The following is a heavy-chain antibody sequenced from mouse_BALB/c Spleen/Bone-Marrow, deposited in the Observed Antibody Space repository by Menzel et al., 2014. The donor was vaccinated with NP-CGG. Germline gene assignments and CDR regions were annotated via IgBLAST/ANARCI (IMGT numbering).Heavy chain of an antibody. Sequence: VKLVESGAGLVKPGASVKLSCKASGYTFTEYIIHWVKRRSGQGLEWIGWFYSGSGSIKYNEKFKDKVTLTADKSSSTVYMELSRLTSEDSAVYFCARHEGGGYFDYWGQGTTLTVSS. D-gene: IGHD1-1*02. CDR1: GYTFTEYI. CDR2: FYSGSGSI. J-gene: IGHJ2*01. CDR3: ARHEGGGYFDY. V-gene: IGHV1-62-2*01.